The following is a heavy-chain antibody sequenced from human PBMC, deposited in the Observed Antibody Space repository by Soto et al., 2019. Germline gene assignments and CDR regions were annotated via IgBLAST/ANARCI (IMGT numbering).Heavy chain of an antibody. D-gene: IGHD5-18*01. Sequence: ASVKVSCKASGYTFTSYAMHWVRQAPGQRLEWMGWINAGNSDTKYSQKFQGRVTITSDTSASTAYMELSSLRSDDTAVYYCARESYSYGPDFDYWGQGTMVTVSS. V-gene: IGHV1-3*01. CDR1: GYTFTSYA. CDR3: ARESYSYGPDFDY. J-gene: IGHJ4*02. CDR2: INAGNSDT.